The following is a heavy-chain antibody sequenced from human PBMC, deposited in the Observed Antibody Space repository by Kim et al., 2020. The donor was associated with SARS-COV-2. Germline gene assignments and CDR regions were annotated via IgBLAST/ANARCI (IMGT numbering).Heavy chain of an antibody. D-gene: IGHD4-17*01. CDR1: GGSISDYY. Sequence: SETLSLTCTVSGGSISDYYWSWIRQSPGKELEWIGYIYSSGNIHYNPSLKSRVTISLGTSKNQFSLKLNSVTAADTAVYYCARGNYGRVYYFDSWGQGILVAVSS. CDR2: IYSSGNI. J-gene: IGHJ4*02. CDR3: ARGNYGRVYYFDS. V-gene: IGHV4-59*01.